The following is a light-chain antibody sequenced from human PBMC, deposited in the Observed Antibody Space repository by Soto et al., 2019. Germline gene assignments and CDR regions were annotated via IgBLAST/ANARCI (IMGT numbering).Light chain of an antibody. V-gene: IGKV1-9*01. CDR2: ASS. Sequence: IQLTQSPSFLSTSIRDRVTITCRASQGISSYLAWYQQTPGRAPKLLIYASSTLQSGVPSRFSGSGSGTEFTLTISSLQPDDFATYYCQQVNTFPVTFGQGTRLEIK. CDR1: QGISSY. J-gene: IGKJ5*01. CDR3: QQVNTFPVT.